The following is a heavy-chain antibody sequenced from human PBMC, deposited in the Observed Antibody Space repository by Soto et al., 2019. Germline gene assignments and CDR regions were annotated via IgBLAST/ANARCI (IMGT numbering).Heavy chain of an antibody. J-gene: IGHJ4*02. CDR1: GFTFSSYA. D-gene: IGHD5-12*01. Sequence: GGSLRLSCAASGFTFSSYAMHWVRQAPGKGLEWVAVISYDGSNKYYADSVKGRFTISRDNSKNTLYLQMNSLRAEDTAVYYCARNGRYSGYDYFDYWGQGTLVTVSS. CDR2: ISYDGSNK. CDR3: ARNGRYSGYDYFDY. V-gene: IGHV3-30-3*01.